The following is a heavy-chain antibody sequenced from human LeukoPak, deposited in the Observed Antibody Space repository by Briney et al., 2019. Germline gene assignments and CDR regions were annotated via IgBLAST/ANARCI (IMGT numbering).Heavy chain of an antibody. D-gene: IGHD3-16*01. J-gene: IGHJ4*02. CDR3: AGSEGEHYIDY. V-gene: IGHV5-51*01. CDR1: GYSFTSYW. CDR2: IYPADSDT. Sequence: GESLKISCKGSGYSFTSYWIAWVRQMPGKGLEWMGIIYPADSDTRYSPSFRGQVTFSADKSISTAYLQWSSLKASDTAMYYCAGSEGEHYIDYWGQGTLVTVSS.